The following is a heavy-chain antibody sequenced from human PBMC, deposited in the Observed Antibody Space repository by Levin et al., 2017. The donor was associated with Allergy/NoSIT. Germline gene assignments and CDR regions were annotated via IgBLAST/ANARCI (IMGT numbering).Heavy chain of an antibody. J-gene: IGHJ6*01. D-gene: IGHD2-21*01. CDR1: GFTFSSHG. Sequence: GGSLRLSCAASGFTFSSHGMHWVRQAPGKGLEWVAVIWYDGSDKYYVDSVKGRFTISRDNSKNTLYLQMNSLRAEDTAVYYCARGKGVRRDYYHTMDVWGQGTTVTVSS. V-gene: IGHV3-33*01. CDR2: IWYDGSDK. CDR3: ARGKGVRRDYYHTMDV.